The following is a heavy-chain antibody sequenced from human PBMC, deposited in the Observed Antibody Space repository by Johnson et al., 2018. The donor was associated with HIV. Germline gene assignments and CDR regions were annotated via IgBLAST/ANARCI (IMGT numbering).Heavy chain of an antibody. Sequence: QVQLVESGGGVVQPGRSLRLSCAASGFTFSSYGMHWVRQAPGKGLEWVAFIRYDGSNKYYVDSVRGRFTISRDNAKNSLYLQMNSLRVEDTAVYYCASCEYSSPRGAFDIWGQGTMVTVSS. CDR3: ASCEYSSPRGAFDI. CDR2: IRYDGSNK. D-gene: IGHD6-6*01. V-gene: IGHV3-33*08. J-gene: IGHJ3*02. CDR1: GFTFSSYG.